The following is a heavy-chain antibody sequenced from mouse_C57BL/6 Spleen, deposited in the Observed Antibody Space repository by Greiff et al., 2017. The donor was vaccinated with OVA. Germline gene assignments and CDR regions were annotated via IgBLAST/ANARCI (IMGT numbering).Heavy chain of an antibody. V-gene: IGHV1-52*01. CDR1: GYTFTSYW. CDR2: IDPSDSET. Sequence: VQLQQSGAELVRPGSSVKLSCKASGYTFTSYWMHWVKQRPIQGLEWIGNIDPSDSETHYNQKFKDKATLTVDKSSSTAYMQLSSLTSEDSAVYYCARHYGSSPFAYWGQGTLVTVSA. D-gene: IGHD1-1*01. CDR3: ARHYGSSPFAY. J-gene: IGHJ3*01.